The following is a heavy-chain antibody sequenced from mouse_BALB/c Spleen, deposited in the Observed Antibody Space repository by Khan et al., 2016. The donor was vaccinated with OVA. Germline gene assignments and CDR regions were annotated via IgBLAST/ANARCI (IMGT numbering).Heavy chain of an antibody. Sequence: EVQLVESGPGLVKPSQSLSLTCTATGYSITSDYARNWIRQFPGNKLEWMGYISYSGNTKYNPSLKSRISITLDTSKNQFFLQLKSVTTEDSARYYCARVYGGDFDYWGQGTTLTVSS. CDR3: ARVYGGDFDY. CDR1: GYSITSDYA. J-gene: IGHJ2*01. CDR2: ISYSGNT. D-gene: IGHD1-1*01. V-gene: IGHV3-2*02.